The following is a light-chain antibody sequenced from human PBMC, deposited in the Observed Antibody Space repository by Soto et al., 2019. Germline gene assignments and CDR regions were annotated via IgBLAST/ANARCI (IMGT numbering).Light chain of an antibody. Sequence: DNVMTQSPDSLAVSLGERATINCKSSQSVLYSSNNKNYLAWYQQKAGQPPKLLIYWASTREYGVPDRFSGSGSGTDFTLTTSSLQAEDVAVYYCQQYYDRRPWTFGQGTKVEIK. V-gene: IGKV4-1*01. CDR2: WAS. CDR1: QSVLYSSNNKNY. CDR3: QQYYDRRPWT. J-gene: IGKJ1*01.